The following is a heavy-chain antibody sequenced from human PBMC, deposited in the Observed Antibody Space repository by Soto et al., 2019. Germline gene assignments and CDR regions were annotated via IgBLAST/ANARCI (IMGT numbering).Heavy chain of an antibody. D-gene: IGHD5-12*01. Sequence: TCSGGYSWRWIRQPPGKGLEWIGYIYHSGRTYYNPSLKSRVTISVDRSKNQFSLKLSSVTAADTAVYYCASRDGYNAPFDYWGQGTLVTVSS. V-gene: IGHV4-30-2*01. CDR3: ASRDGYNAPFDY. CDR2: IYHSGRT. J-gene: IGHJ4*02. CDR1: TCSGGYS.